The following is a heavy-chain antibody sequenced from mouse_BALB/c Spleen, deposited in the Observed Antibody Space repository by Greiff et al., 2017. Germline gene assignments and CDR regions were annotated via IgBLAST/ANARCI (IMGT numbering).Heavy chain of an antibody. CDR3: ARGGWSDY. CDR2: INPGSGGT. V-gene: IGHV1-54*01. J-gene: IGHJ2*01. Sequence: VQLQQSGAELVRPGTSVKVSCKASGYAFTNYLIEWVKQRPGQGLEWIGVINPGSGGTNYNEKFKGKATLTADKSSSTAYMQLSSLTSDDSAVYFCARGGWSDYWGQGTTLTVSS. CDR1: GYAFTNYL. D-gene: IGHD1-1*02.